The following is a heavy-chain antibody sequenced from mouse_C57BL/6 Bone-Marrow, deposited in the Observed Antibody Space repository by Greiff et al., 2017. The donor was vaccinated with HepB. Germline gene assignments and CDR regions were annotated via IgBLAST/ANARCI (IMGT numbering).Heavy chain of an antibody. J-gene: IGHJ4*01. V-gene: IGHV5-6*01. CDR1: GFTFSSYG. Sequence: EVKLMESGGDLVKPGGSLKLSCAASGFTFSSYGMSWVRQTPDKRLEWVATISSGGSYTYYPDSVKGRFTISRDNAKNTLYLQMSSLKSEDTAMYYCARHARSGTGAMDYWGQGTSVTVSS. D-gene: IGHD4-1*01. CDR2: ISSGGSYT. CDR3: ARHARSGTGAMDY.